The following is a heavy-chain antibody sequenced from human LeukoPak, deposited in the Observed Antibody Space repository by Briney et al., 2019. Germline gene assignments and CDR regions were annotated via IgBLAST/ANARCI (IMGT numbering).Heavy chain of an antibody. CDR2: IRYDGSNK. V-gene: IGHV3-30*02. Sequence: PGGSLRLSCAASGFTFSSFGMHWVRQAPGKGLQWVAFIRYDGSNKYYADSVKGRFTISRDNSKNTLYLQMNSLRAEDTALYYCAKGLGRESRLDSWGQGTLVTVSS. J-gene: IGHJ4*02. CDR3: AKGLGRESRLDS. CDR1: GFTFSSFG. D-gene: IGHD1-1*01.